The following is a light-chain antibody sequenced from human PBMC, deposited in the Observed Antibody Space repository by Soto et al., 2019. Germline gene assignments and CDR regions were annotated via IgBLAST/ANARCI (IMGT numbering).Light chain of an antibody. CDR1: QSVSSSY. V-gene: IGKV3-20*01. Sequence: EIVLTQFPGTLSLSPGERATLSCRASQSVSSSYLAWYQQKPGQAPRLLIYRASSRATGIPDRFSGSGSGTDFTLTISRLEPEDFAVYYCQQYGSYWTFGQGTKVEIK. CDR2: RAS. CDR3: QQYGSYWT. J-gene: IGKJ1*01.